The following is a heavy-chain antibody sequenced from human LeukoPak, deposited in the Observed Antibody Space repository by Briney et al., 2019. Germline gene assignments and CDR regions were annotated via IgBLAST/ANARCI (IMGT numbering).Heavy chain of an antibody. J-gene: IGHJ6*03. CDR1: GYSFTSYW. Sequence: GESLKISCKCSGYSFTSYWIGWVRQMPGKGLEWMGIIYPGDSDTRYSPSFQGQVTISADKSISTAYLQWSSLKASDTAMYYCARQGGAAEYYYYYMDVWGKGTTVTVSS. CDR3: ARQGGAAEYYYYYMDV. V-gene: IGHV5-51*01. CDR2: IYPGDSDT. D-gene: IGHD6-13*01.